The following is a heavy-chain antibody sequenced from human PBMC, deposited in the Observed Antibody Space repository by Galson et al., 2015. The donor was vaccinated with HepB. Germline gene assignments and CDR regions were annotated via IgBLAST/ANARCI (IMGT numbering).Heavy chain of an antibody. Sequence: CAISGDSVSSNSAAWNWIRQSPSRGLEWLGRTYYRSKWYNDYAVSVKSRITINPDTSKNQFSLQLNSVTPEDTAVYYCARDPSSSNWNDEGWFDPWGQGTLVTVSS. CDR2: TYYRSKWYN. CDR3: ARDPSSSNWNDEGWFDP. CDR1: GDSVSSNSAA. D-gene: IGHD1-20*01. V-gene: IGHV6-1*01. J-gene: IGHJ5*02.